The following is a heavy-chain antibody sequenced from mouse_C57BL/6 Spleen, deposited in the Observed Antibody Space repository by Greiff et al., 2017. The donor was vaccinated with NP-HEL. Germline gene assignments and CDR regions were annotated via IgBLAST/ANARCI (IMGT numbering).Heavy chain of an antibody. J-gene: IGHJ1*03. V-gene: IGHV5-16*01. CDR2: INYDGSST. CDR3: ARAYYGRGYFDV. CDR1: GFTFSDYY. Sequence: EVQRVESEGGLVQPGSSMKLSCTASGFTFSDYYMAWVRQVPEKGLEWVANINYDGSSTYYLDSLKSRFIISRDNAKNILYLQMSSLKSEDTATYYCARAYYGRGYFDVWGTGTTVTVSS. D-gene: IGHD1-1*01.